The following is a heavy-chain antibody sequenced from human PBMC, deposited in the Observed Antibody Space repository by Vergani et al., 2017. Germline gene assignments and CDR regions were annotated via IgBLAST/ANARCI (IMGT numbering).Heavy chain of an antibody. V-gene: IGHV1-46*03. D-gene: IGHD3-9*01. CDR3: ARGDYGILTGYRY. Sequence: QVQVVQSGAEVKKSGASVKVSCKTSGYTFSNYYMHWVRQAPGRGLEWMGIINPSGGHTNYAQKFQGRVTMTRDTSTSTVYMELSRLRSEDTAIYYCARGDYGILTGYRYWGQGTLVTVSA. J-gene: IGHJ4*02. CDR2: INPSGGHT. CDR1: GYTFSNYY.